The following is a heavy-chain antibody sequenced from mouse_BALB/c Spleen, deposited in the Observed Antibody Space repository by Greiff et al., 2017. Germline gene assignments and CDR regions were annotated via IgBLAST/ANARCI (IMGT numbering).Heavy chain of an antibody. CDR2: ISSGGGST. Sequence: EVQVVESGGGLVKPGGSLKLSCAASGFAFSSYDMSWVRQTPEKRLEWVAYISSGGGSTYYPDTVKGRFTISRDNAKNTLYLQMSSLKSEDTAMYYCARHAYYYGSSYAMDYWGQGTSVTVSS. V-gene: IGHV5-12-1*01. CDR1: GFAFSSYD. D-gene: IGHD1-1*01. J-gene: IGHJ4*01. CDR3: ARHAYYYGSSYAMDY.